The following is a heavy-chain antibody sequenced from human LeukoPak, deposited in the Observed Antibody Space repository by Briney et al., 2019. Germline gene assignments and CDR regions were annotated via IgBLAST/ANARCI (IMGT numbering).Heavy chain of an antibody. Sequence: GGSLRLSCAASGFTFSTFGMSWVRQAPGKGLEWVSGISGSGGRTYYTDSVKGRFTISRDNSKKMMYLQMHSARGEDTAVYYCVAVAATGLDYWGQGTLVSVSS. CDR1: GFTFSTFG. D-gene: IGHD6-19*01. J-gene: IGHJ4*02. V-gene: IGHV3-23*01. CDR3: VAVAATGLDY. CDR2: ISGSGGRT.